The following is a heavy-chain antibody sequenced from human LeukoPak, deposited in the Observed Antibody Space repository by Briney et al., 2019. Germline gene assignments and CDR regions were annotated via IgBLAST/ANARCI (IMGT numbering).Heavy chain of an antibody. J-gene: IGHJ5*02. Sequence: ASVKVSCKASGYTFTSYGISWVRQAPGQGLEWIGWISAYNGNTNYAQKLQGRVTMTTDTSTSTAYMELRSLRSDDTAVYYCARALPINYDFWSGYHNNWFDPWGQGTLVTVSS. D-gene: IGHD3-3*01. CDR3: ARALPINYDFWSGYHNNWFDP. CDR2: ISAYNGNT. V-gene: IGHV1-18*01. CDR1: GYTFTSYG.